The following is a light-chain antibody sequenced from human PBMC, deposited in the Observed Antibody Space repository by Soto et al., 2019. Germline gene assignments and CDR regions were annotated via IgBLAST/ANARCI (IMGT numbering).Light chain of an antibody. Sequence: DIQMTQSPSTLSASVGDRVTITCRASQSISSWLAWYQQKPGKAPKLLIYDASSLESGVPSRFSGSGSGTEFTLTISSLQPDDFATYYCQQYNSCPGTFGQGTKVDIK. CDR3: QQYNSCPGT. J-gene: IGKJ1*01. CDR1: QSISSW. V-gene: IGKV1-5*01. CDR2: DAS.